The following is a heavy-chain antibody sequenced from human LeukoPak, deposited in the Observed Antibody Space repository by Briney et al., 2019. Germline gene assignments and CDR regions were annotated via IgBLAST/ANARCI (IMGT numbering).Heavy chain of an antibody. Sequence: SETLSLTCTVSGGSINGYYRNWIRQPPGKGLEWIGYVYYRGSADYNPSLKSRVTISIDTSKNQFSLKVISATAADTAVYYCARGFAGGSSPLFDDWGQGTLVTVSS. CDR1: GGSINGYY. CDR2: VYYRGSA. V-gene: IGHV4-59*01. J-gene: IGHJ4*02. D-gene: IGHD2-15*01. CDR3: ARGFAGGSSPLFDD.